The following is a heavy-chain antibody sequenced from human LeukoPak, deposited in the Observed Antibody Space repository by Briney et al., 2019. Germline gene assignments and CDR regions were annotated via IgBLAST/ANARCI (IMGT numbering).Heavy chain of an antibody. V-gene: IGHV4-59*12. CDR3: ATGGYSYGYVGY. Sequence: PSETLSLTCTVSGGSISSYYWSWIRQPPGKGLEWIGYIYYSGSTNYNPSLKSRVTISVDKSKNQFSLKLSSVTAADTAVYYCATGGYSYGYVGYWGQGTLVTVSS. CDR2: IYYSGST. J-gene: IGHJ4*02. D-gene: IGHD5-18*01. CDR1: GGSISSYY.